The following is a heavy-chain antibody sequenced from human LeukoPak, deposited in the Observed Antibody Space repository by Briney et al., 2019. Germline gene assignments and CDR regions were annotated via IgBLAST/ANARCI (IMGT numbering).Heavy chain of an antibody. J-gene: IGHJ4*02. CDR1: GFTFSSYA. Sequence: GGSLRLSCAASGFTFSSYAMHWVRQAPGKGLEYVSGISSNGGSTYYANSVKGRFTISRDNSKNIVKLQMGSLRVEDTAVYHCARMTLYGSGTVDWGQGILVTVSS. V-gene: IGHV3-64*01. CDR3: ARMTLYGSGTVD. D-gene: IGHD3-10*01. CDR2: ISSNGGST.